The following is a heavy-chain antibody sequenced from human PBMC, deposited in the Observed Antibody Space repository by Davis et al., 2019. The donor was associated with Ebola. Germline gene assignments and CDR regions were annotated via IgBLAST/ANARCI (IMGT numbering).Heavy chain of an antibody. CDR2: LGPAGDT. Sequence: GESLKISCAASGFTVSSYDMHWVRQVTGKGLEWVSSLGPAGDTYYPDSVKGRFTISRDDSKNIVNLQMNSLRAGDTAVYYCARGPEMLYHDGNAFYDWGQGTLVTVSS. V-gene: IGHV3-13*04. J-gene: IGHJ4*02. CDR1: GFTVSSYD. D-gene: IGHD3-16*01. CDR3: ARGPEMLYHDGNAFYD.